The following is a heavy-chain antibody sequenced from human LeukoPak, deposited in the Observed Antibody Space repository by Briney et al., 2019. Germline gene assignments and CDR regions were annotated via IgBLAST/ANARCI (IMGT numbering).Heavy chain of an antibody. CDR1: GGFINSGSYY. V-gene: IGHV4-31*03. CDR3: ATSHGGTLYGLDV. J-gene: IGHJ6*02. CDR2: IYYSGST. D-gene: IGHD2/OR15-2a*01. Sequence: SETLSLTCTVSGGFINSGSYYCHWIRQHPGKGLESIGYIYYSGSTYYNPSLKSRVTISVDTSKNQFSLKLSSVTAADTAVYYCATSHGGTLYGLDVWGQGTTVIVSS.